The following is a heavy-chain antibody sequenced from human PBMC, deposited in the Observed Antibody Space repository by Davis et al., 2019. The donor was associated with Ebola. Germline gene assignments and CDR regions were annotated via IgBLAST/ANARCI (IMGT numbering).Heavy chain of an antibody. V-gene: IGHV4-59*12. J-gene: IGHJ4*02. CDR3: ARGLGSLTR. D-gene: IGHD3-10*01. CDR2: IYYSGST. CDR1: GGSISSYY. Sequence: SETLSLTCTVSGGSISSYYWSWIRQPPGKGLEWIGYIYYSGSTNYNPSLKSRVTISVDTSKNQFSLKLISVTAADTAVYYCARGLGSLTRWGQGTLVTVSS.